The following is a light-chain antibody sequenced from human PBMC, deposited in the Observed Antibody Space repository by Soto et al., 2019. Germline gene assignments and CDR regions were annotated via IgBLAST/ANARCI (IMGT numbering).Light chain of an antibody. CDR2: AAS. CDR3: HHYNTYAT. J-gene: IGKJ1*01. V-gene: IGKV1-5*03. CDR1: QSISIW. Sequence: DIQMTQSPSALSASIGDRVTITCRASQSISIWLAWYQQKPGKAPKLLIYAASSLESGVPSRFSGSRSGTEFTLTISSLQPDDFATYYCHHYNTYATFGQGTRVDVK.